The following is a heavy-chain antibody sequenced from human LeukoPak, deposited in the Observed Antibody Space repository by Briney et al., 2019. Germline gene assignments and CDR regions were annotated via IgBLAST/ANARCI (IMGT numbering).Heavy chain of an antibody. Sequence: PGGSLRLSCTASGFTFGDYAMSWVRQAPGKGLERVGFIRSKAYGGTTEYAASVKGRFTISRDDSKSIAYLQMNSLKTEDTAVYYCTRADYAEFRFDYWGQGTLVTVSS. J-gene: IGHJ4*02. CDR2: IRSKAYGGTT. CDR1: GFTFGDYA. CDR3: TRADYAEFRFDY. V-gene: IGHV3-49*04. D-gene: IGHD4-17*01.